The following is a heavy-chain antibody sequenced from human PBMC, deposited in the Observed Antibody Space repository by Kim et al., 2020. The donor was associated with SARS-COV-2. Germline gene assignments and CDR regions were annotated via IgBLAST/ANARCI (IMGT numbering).Heavy chain of an antibody. D-gene: IGHD6-13*01. V-gene: IGHV3-21*01. J-gene: IGHJ6*04. CDR1: GFTFSSYS. CDR2: ISSSSSYI. CDR3: ARERGASSSWYQGEYYYYYGMDV. Sequence: GGSLRLSCAASGFTFSSYSMNWVRQAPGKGLEWVSSISSSSSYIYYADSVKGRFTISRDNAKNSLYLQMNSLRAEDTALYYCARERGASSSWYQGEYYYYYGMDVWGKGTTVTISS.